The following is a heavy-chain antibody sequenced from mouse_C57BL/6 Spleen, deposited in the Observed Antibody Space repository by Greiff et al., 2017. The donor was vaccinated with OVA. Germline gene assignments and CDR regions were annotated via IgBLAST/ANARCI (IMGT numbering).Heavy chain of an antibody. CDR1: GYAFSSSW. Sequence: QVQLKESGPELVKPGASVKISCKASGYAFSSSWMNWVKQRPGKGLEWIGRIYPGDGDTNYNGKFKGKATLTADKSSSTAYMPLISLTSEDSAVYFCARGDDSSLFDYWGQGTTLTVSS. V-gene: IGHV1-82*01. CDR3: ARGDDSSLFDY. J-gene: IGHJ2*01. CDR2: IYPGDGDT. D-gene: IGHD1-1*01.